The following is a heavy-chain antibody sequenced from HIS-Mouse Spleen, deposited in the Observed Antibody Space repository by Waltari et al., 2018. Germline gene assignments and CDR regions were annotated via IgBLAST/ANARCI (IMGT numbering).Heavy chain of an antibody. CDR2: IYYSGST. Sequence: QLQLQESGPGLVKPSATLSLTCTVSCCSISSSRYYWGWIRQPPGKGLEWIGSIYYSGSTYYNPSLKSRVTISVDTSKNQFSLKLSSVTAADTAVYYCAREIPYSSSWYDWYFDLWGRGTLVTVSS. D-gene: IGHD6-13*01. CDR3: AREIPYSSSWYDWYFDL. V-gene: IGHV4-39*07. CDR1: CCSISSSRYY. J-gene: IGHJ2*01.